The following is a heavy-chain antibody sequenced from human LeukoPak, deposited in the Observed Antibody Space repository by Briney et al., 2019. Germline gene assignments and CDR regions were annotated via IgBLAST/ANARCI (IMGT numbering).Heavy chain of an antibody. D-gene: IGHD6-6*01. CDR3: AKDEGSSGPYYFDY. V-gene: IGHV3-30*02. J-gene: IGHJ4*02. CDR1: GFTFSSYW. Sequence: GGSLRLSCAASGFTFSSYWMSWVRQAPGKGLEWVAFIRYDGSNKYYADSVKGRFTISRDNSKNTLYLQMNSLRAEDTAVYYCAKDEGSSGPYYFDYWGQGTLVTVSS. CDR2: IRYDGSNK.